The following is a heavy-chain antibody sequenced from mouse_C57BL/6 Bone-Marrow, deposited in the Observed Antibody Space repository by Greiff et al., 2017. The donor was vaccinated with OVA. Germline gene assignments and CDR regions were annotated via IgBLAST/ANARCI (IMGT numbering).Heavy chain of an antibody. Sequence: DVHLVESGPGLVKPSQSLSLTCSVTGYSITSGYYWNWIRQFPGNKLEWMGYISYDGSNNYNPSLKNRISITRDTSKNQFFLKLNSVTTEDTATYYCARARDKRNAMDYWGQGTSVTVSS. CDR2: ISYDGSN. CDR3: ARARDKRNAMDY. V-gene: IGHV3-6*01. D-gene: IGHD3-3*01. CDR1: GYSITSGYY. J-gene: IGHJ4*01.